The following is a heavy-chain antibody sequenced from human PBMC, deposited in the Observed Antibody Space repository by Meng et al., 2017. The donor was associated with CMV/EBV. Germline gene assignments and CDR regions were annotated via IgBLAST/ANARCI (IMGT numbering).Heavy chain of an antibody. Sequence: ASVKVSCKASGYTFTSYGISWVRQAPEQGLEWMGWISAYNGNTNYAQKLQGRVTMTTDTSTSTAYMELRSLRSDDTAVYYCARDGYCSSTSCPAGNAFDIWGQGTMVTVSS. D-gene: IGHD2-2*03. CDR2: ISAYNGNT. V-gene: IGHV1-18*01. CDR3: ARDGYCSSTSCPAGNAFDI. J-gene: IGHJ3*02. CDR1: GYTFTSYG.